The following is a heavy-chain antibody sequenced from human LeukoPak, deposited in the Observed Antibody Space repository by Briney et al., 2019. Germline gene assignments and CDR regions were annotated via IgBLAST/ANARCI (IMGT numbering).Heavy chain of an antibody. CDR2: INSDGSST. D-gene: IGHD3-22*01. CDR1: GFTFSSYW. V-gene: IGHV3-74*01. J-gene: IGHJ4*02. CDR3: AKAPYDSSGYYRFDY. Sequence: GGSLRLSCAASGFTFSSYWMHWVRQAPGKGLVWVSRINSDGSSTSYADSVKGRFTISRDNAKNTLYLQMNSLRAEDTAVYYCAKAPYDSSGYYRFDYWGQGTLVTVSS.